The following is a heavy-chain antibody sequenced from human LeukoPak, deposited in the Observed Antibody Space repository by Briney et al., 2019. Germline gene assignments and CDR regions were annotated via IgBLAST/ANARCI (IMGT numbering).Heavy chain of an antibody. V-gene: IGHV5-51*01. CDR2: ISPVDSDT. CDR3: ARLGDIVVVPAAGWFDP. Sequence: PGGSLKISCKGSGYSFTSYWIGWVRQMPGKGLEWMGIISPVDSDTRYSPSFQGQFTISADKSISTAYLQWSSLKASDSAMYYCARLGDIVVVPAAGWFDPWGQGTLVTVSS. D-gene: IGHD2-2*01. J-gene: IGHJ5*02. CDR1: GYSFTSYW.